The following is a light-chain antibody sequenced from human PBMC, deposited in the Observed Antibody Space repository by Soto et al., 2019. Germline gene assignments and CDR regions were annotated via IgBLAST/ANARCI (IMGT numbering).Light chain of an antibody. CDR1: SSDVDCYNC. CDR2: DVS. J-gene: IGLJ2*01. CDR3: CSYAGSYTRV. Sequence: QSALTQPRSVSGSPGQSVTISCTGTSSDVDCYNCVSWYQQHPGKAPKLMIYDVSKRPSGVPDRFSGSKSGNTASLTISGLQAEDEADYYCCSYAGSYTRVFDGGTKLTVL. V-gene: IGLV2-11*01.